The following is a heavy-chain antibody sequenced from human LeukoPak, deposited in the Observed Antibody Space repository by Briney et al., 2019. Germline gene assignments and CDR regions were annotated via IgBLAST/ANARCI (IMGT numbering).Heavy chain of an antibody. Sequence: GRSLRLSCAASGFTFSSYAMHWVRQAPGKGLEWVSMISGVSGKSYSADSVKGRFTVSRDDSKNTLFLQMNSLRVDDTAVYYCATWGHVEYWGQGTQVTVSS. CDR3: ATWGHVEY. D-gene: IGHD3-16*01. CDR2: ISGVSGKS. CDR1: GFTFSSYA. V-gene: IGHV3-23*01. J-gene: IGHJ4*02.